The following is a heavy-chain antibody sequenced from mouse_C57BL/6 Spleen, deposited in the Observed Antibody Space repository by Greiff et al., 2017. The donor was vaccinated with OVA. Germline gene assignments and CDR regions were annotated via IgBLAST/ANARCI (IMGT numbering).Heavy chain of an antibody. CDR3: TRRCYGNGAMDY. CDR1: GYTFTDYE. CDR2: IDPETGGT. Sequence: QVQLQQSGAELVRPGASVTLSCKASGYTFTDYEMHWVQQTPVHGLEWIGAIDPETGGTAYNQKFKGKAILTADKSSSTAYMELRSLTSEDSAVYYCTRRCYGNGAMDYWGQGTSVTVSS. D-gene: IGHD2-1*01. V-gene: IGHV1-15*01. J-gene: IGHJ4*01.